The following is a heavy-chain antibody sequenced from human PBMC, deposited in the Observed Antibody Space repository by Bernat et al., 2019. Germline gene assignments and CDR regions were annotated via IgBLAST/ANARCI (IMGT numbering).Heavy chain of an antibody. CDR1: GFTFSSYW. V-gene: IGHV3-74*01. D-gene: IGHD5-24*01. CDR2: IDRDGSTT. CDR3: ARRDGYKSSIDY. Sequence: EVQLVESGGGLVQPGGSLRLPCAASGFTFSSYWMHWVGQAPDKGLVWVSRIDRDGSTTNYADSVRGQFTISRDNAKNTLYLQMNSLRAEDTAVYYCARRDGYKSSIDYWGQGTLVAVSS. J-gene: IGHJ4*02.